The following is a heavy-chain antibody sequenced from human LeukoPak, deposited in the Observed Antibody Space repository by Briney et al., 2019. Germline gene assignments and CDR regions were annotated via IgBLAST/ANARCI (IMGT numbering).Heavy chain of an antibody. CDR3: ARNMVRGPPVGIYWYFDL. CDR1: GCTFTGSY. V-gene: IGHV1-2*02. D-gene: IGHD3-10*01. J-gene: IGHJ2*01. CDR2: INPNSGGT. Sequence: ASVKVSCKASGCTFTGSYMHWVRQAPGQGLEWMGWINPNSGGTNYAQKFQGRVTMTRDTSITTAYMELSRLGSDDTAVYYCARNMVRGPPVGIYWYFDLWGRGTLVTVSS.